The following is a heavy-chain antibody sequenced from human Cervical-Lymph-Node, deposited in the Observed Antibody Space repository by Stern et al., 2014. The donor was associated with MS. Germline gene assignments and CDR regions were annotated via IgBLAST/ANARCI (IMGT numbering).Heavy chain of an antibody. J-gene: IGHJ3*01. CDR3: ARDRDYAFDV. D-gene: IGHD4-17*01. CDR1: GYTFTSNG. Sequence: VQLVESGIAVKKAGASVRVSCKASGYTFTSNGISWVRQAPGKGLQWMGWISADSGKTKLEQKFQDRVTLTRDTFTGTAYLDLRSLRPDDMAVYYCARDRDYAFDVWGQGTMVTVS. CDR2: ISADSGKT. V-gene: IGHV1-18*03.